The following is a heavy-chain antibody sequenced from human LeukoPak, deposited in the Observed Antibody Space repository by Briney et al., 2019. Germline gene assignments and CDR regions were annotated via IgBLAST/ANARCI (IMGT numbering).Heavy chain of an antibody. Sequence: SETLSLTCTVSGGSISSYYWSWIRQPPGKGLEWIGYIYYSGSTNYNPSLKSRVTISVDTSKNQFSLKLSSVTAADTAVYYCARDGSVAGTPIDYWGQGTLVTVSS. D-gene: IGHD6-19*01. V-gene: IGHV4-59*01. CDR1: GGSISSYY. CDR3: ARDGSVAGTPIDY. CDR2: IYYSGST. J-gene: IGHJ4*02.